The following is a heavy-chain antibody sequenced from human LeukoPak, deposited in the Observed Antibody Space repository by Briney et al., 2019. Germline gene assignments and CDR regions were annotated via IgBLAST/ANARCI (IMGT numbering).Heavy chain of an antibody. CDR1: GGSISSSSYY. D-gene: IGHD1-1*01. CDR2: IYYSGST. J-gene: IGHJ4*02. CDR3: ARGGNWNSYYFKY. V-gene: IGHV4-39*07. Sequence: SETLSLTCTVSGGSISSSSYYWGWIRQPPGKGLEWIGSIYYSGSTYYNPSLKSRVTISVDTSKNQFSLRLSSVTAADTAVYYCARGGNWNSYYFKYWGQGILVTVSS.